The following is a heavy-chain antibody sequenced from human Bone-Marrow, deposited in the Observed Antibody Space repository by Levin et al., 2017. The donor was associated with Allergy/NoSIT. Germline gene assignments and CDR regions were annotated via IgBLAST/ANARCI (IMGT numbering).Heavy chain of an antibody. CDR1: GDSVSSNSAA. CDR3: ARWGHETRYFDY. D-gene: IGHD3-16*01. CDR2: TYYRSKWYN. V-gene: IGHV6-1*01. Sequence: SETLSLTCAISGDSVSSNSAAWSWIRQSPSRGLEWLGRTYYRSKWYNDYALSVKSRITINPDTSKNQFSMQLNSVTPEDAAVYYCARWGHETRYFDYWGQGTLVTVSS. J-gene: IGHJ4*02.